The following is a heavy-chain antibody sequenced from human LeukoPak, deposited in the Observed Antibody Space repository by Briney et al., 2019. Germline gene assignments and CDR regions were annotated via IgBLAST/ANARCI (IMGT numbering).Heavy chain of an antibody. Sequence: SETLSLTCTVSGGSISSYYWSWIRQPPGKGLEWIGYIYYSGSTNYNPSLKSRVTISVDTSKNQFSLKLSSVTAADTAVYYCARGPVVVAAMISWAEFDYRGQGTLVTVSS. J-gene: IGHJ4*02. CDR1: GGSISSYY. D-gene: IGHD2-15*01. V-gene: IGHV4-59*01. CDR3: ARGPVVVAAMISWAEFDY. CDR2: IYYSGST.